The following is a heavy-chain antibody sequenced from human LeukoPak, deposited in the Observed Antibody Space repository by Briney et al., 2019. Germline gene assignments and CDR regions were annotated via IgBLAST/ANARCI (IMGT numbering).Heavy chain of an antibody. J-gene: IGHJ4*01. CDR3: AGGIVGVHAY. V-gene: IGHV4-39*07. Sequence: SETLSLTCTVSGGSISSSNFYWGWIRQPPGKGLEWIGSTHHSGSTYYNPSLKSRVTISLDTTKNQFSLKLRSVTAADTAIYDCAGGIVGVHAYWGQGTLVTVSS. CDR1: GGSISSSNFY. D-gene: IGHD1-26*01. CDR2: THHSGST.